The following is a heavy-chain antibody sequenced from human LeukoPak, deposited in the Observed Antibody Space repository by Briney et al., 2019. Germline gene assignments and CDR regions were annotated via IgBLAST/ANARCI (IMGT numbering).Heavy chain of an antibody. CDR2: IYYSGST. V-gene: IGHV4-34*01. CDR3: ARGINWNGSLDY. D-gene: IGHD1-1*01. Sequence: SETLSLTCAVYGGSFSGYYWSWIRQPPRKGLEWIGSIYYSGSTYYNPSLKSGVTISVDTSKNQFSLKLSSVTAADTAVYYCARGINWNGSLDYWGQGTLVTVSS. J-gene: IGHJ4*02. CDR1: GGSFSGYY.